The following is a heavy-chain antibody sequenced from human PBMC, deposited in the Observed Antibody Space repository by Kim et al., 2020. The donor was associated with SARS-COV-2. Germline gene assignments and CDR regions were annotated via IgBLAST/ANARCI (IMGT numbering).Heavy chain of an antibody. D-gene: IGHD1-26*01. V-gene: IGHV3-9*01. CDR2: IEWDSGKS. J-gene: IGHJ4*02. CDR1: GFNIGNFA. CDR3: HSGSDY. Sequence: GGSLRLSCVASGFNIGNFAMHWVRQTPGTGLEWVAGIEWDSGKSGYADSVKGRFSISRDNAKNSLYLQMNSLRVEDTAFYYCHSGSDYWGQGTLVTVSS.